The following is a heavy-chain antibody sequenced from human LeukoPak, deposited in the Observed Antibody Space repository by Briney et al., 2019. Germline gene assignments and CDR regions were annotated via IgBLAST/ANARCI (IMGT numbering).Heavy chain of an antibody. D-gene: IGHD6-19*01. J-gene: IGHJ6*02. CDR1: GGSFSGYY. V-gene: IGHV3-23*01. CDR2: ISGSGGST. CDR3: AKDQWLGDYYYGMDV. Sequence: ETLSLTCAVYGGSFSGYYWSWVRQAPGKGLEWVSAISGSGGSTYYADSVKGRFTISRDNSKNTLYLQMNSLRAEDTAVYYCAKDQWLGDYYYGMDVWGQGTTVTVSS.